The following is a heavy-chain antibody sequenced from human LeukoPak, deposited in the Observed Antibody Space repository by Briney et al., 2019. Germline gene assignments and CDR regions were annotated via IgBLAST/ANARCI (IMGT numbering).Heavy chain of an antibody. CDR2: ISYDGSNK. Sequence: GGSLRLSCAASGFTFSSYAMHWVRQAPGKGLEWVAVISYDGSNKYYADSVKGRFTISRDNSKNTLYLQMNSLRAEDTAVYYCARVGIRFLEWFYFDYWGQGTQVTVSS. V-gene: IGHV3-30-3*01. J-gene: IGHJ4*02. CDR3: ARVGIRFLEWFYFDY. D-gene: IGHD3-3*01. CDR1: GFTFSSYA.